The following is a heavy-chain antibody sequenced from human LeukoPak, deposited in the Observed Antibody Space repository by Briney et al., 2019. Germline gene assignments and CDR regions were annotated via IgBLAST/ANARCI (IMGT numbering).Heavy chain of an antibody. D-gene: IGHD6-6*01. J-gene: IGHJ5*02. CDR1: GGSFSGYY. Sequence: SETLSLACAVYGGSFSGYYWSWIRQPPGKGLEWIGEINHSGSTNYNPSLKSRVTISVDTSKSQFSLKLNSVTAADTAVYYCARAPPRARRTPSLGWFDPWGQGTLVTVSS. CDR3: ARAPPRARRTPSLGWFDP. CDR2: INHSGST. V-gene: IGHV4-34*01.